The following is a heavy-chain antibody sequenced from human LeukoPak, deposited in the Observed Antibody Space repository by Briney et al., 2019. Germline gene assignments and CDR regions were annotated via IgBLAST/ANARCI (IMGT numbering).Heavy chain of an antibody. CDR1: GFTFSTYA. Sequence: GRSLRLSCAASGFTFSTYAMHWVRQAPGKGLEWVAVIFYDGSTAYYADSVKGRFTISRDNSKNTLYLQMNSLRAEDTAVYYCARDPRGPTGDDNSARDTFDYWGQGTLVTVSS. J-gene: IGHJ4*02. CDR3: ARDPRGPTGDDNSARDTFDY. V-gene: IGHV3-30*04. CDR2: IFYDGSTA. D-gene: IGHD3-22*01.